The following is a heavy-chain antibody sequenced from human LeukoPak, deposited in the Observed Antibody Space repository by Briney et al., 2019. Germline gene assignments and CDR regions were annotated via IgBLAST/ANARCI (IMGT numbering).Heavy chain of an antibody. Sequence: SETLSLTCTVSGGSISSYYGSWIRQPPGKGLEWIGYIYYSGSTNYNPSLKSRVTISVDTSKNQFSLKLSSVTAADTAVYYCARLPFGEYYFDYWGQGTLVTVSS. CDR2: IYYSGST. J-gene: IGHJ4*02. CDR3: ARLPFGEYYFDY. CDR1: GGSISSYY. D-gene: IGHD3-10*01. V-gene: IGHV4-59*08.